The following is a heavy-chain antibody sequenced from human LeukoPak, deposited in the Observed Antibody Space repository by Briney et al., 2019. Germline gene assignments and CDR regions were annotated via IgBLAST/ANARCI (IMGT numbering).Heavy chain of an antibody. CDR1: GFTFSNYW. CDR2: ISGSGGST. CDR3: AKIGGGSGPSGAFDI. J-gene: IGHJ3*02. D-gene: IGHD6-19*01. V-gene: IGHV3-23*01. Sequence: PGGSLRLSCEASGFTFSNYWMSWVRQAPGKGLEWVSAISGSGGSTYYADSVKGRFTISRDNSKNTLYLQMNSLRAEDTAVYYCAKIGGGSGPSGAFDIRGQGTMVTVSS.